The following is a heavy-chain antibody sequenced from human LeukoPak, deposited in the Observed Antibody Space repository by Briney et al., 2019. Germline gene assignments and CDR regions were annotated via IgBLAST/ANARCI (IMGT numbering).Heavy chain of an antibody. V-gene: IGHV1-2*02. CDR1: GYTFTSYG. J-gene: IGHJ4*02. D-gene: IGHD2-2*01. CDR2: INPNSGGT. Sequence: ASVKVSCKASGYTFTSYGISWVRQAPGQGLEWMGWINPNSGGTNYAQKFQGRVTMTRDTSISTAYMELSRLRSDNTAVYYCARGVVSSGYCSSTSCLNFDYWGRGTLVTVSS. CDR3: ARGVVSSGYCSSTSCLNFDY.